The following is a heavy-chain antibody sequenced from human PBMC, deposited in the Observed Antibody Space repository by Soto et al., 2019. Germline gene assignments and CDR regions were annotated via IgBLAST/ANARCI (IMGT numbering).Heavy chain of an antibody. CDR2: IKRETDDGTT. V-gene: IGHV3-15*01. J-gene: IGHJ6*02. CDR1: GFTFSDAW. Sequence: GGSLRLSCAASGFTFSDAWMSWVRQAPGKGLEWIGRIKRETDDGTTDYTAPMKGRFTISGDDSKNTLFLQMNSLKTDDTAVYYCTTGLGYYDPCGMDVWGQGTTVTVSS. CDR3: TTGLGYYDPCGMDV. D-gene: IGHD3-9*01.